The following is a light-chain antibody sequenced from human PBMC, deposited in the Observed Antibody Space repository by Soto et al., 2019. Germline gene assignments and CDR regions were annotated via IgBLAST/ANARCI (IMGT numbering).Light chain of an antibody. Sequence: QSVLTQPRSVSGSPGQSVTISCTGTSSDVGGYNYVSWYQQHPGKAPKLMIYDVSKRPSGVPDRFSGSKSGNTASLTISGLQAEDEADYYCCSYARSYTFGVVFGGGTKLTVL. CDR2: DVS. CDR1: SSDVGGYNY. CDR3: CSYARSYTFGVV. J-gene: IGLJ2*01. V-gene: IGLV2-11*01.